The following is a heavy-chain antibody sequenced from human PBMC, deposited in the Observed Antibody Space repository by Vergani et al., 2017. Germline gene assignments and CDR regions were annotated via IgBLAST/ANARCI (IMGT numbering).Heavy chain of an antibody. D-gene: IGHD1-26*01. J-gene: IGHJ3*02. V-gene: IGHV4-4*02. CDR1: GGPISSSNW. CDR2: IYHSGST. Sequence: VQLQESGPGLVTPSGTLSLTCAVSGGPISSSNWWSWVRQPPGKGLEWIGEIYHSGSTNYNPSLKSRVTISVDKSKNQFSLKLSSVTAADTAVYYCARELLGVGATTSAFDIWGQGTMVTVSS. CDR3: ARELLGVGATTSAFDI.